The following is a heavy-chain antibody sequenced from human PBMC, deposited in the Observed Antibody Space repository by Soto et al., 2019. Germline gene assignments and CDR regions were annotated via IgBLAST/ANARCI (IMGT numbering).Heavy chain of an antibody. V-gene: IGHV3-21*04. CDR3: AKSGGHDY. CDR2: ISTSGTYK. Sequence: GGSLRPSCVASGFTFNSYNMNWVRQAAGKGLEWVSSISTSGTYKYYATSVEGRFTVSRDSAKKSLFLQMNNLGPDDTAVYYCAKSGGHDYLGQGNRVTVSS. CDR1: GFTFNSYN. D-gene: IGHD2-15*01. J-gene: IGHJ4*02.